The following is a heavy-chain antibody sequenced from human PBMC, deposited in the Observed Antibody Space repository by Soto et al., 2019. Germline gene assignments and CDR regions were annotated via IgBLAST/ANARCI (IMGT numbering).Heavy chain of an antibody. J-gene: IGHJ3*02. D-gene: IGHD1-20*01. Sequence: SETLSLTCAVSGGSISSGGYSWRWIRQPTGKGLEWIGYIYHSGSTYYNPSLKSRVTISVDRSKNQFSLKLSSVTAADTAVYYCARDRGIDAFDIWGQGTMVT. CDR1: GGSISSGGYS. CDR2: IYHSGST. V-gene: IGHV4-30-2*01. CDR3: ARDRGIDAFDI.